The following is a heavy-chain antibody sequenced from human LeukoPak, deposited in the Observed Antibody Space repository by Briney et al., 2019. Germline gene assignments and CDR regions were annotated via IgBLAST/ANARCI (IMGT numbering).Heavy chain of an antibody. V-gene: IGHV4-30-2*01. D-gene: IGHD3-22*01. CDR2: IYHSGST. Sequence: SQTLSLTCAVSGVSISSGGYSWRWLRQPPGKGLEWIVYIYHSGSTYYNPSLKGRVTISVDRSKNQFSLKLSSVTAADTAVYYCARGGYYYDSSGTLFKVRKSYYFDYWGQGTLVTVSS. CDR3: ARGGYYYDSSGTLFKVRKSYYFDY. CDR1: GVSISSGGYS. J-gene: IGHJ4*02.